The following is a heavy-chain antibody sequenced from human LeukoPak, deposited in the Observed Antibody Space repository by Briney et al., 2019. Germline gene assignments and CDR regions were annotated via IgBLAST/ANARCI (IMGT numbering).Heavy chain of an antibody. Sequence: PGGSLRLSCAASGFIFSNHWMGWVRQAPGKGLEWVANVKQDGSDKYYVDSVTGRFTISRDNAQSSLFLQMNNLTAEDTAVYYCARWATSFDLWGQGALVTVSP. J-gene: IGHJ4*02. CDR2: VKQDGSDK. CDR3: ARWATSFDL. V-gene: IGHV3-7*01. CDR1: GFIFSNHW.